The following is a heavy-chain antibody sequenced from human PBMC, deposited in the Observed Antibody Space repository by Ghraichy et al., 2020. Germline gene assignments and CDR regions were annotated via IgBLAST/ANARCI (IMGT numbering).Heavy chain of an antibody. CDR2: IYYSGST. CDR1: GGSISSYY. Sequence: SETLSLTCTVSGGSISSYYWSWIRQPPGKGLEWIGYIYYSGSTNYNPSLKSRVTISVDTSKNQFSLKLSSVTAADTAVYYCVRGAPLHSSGYSYYYYYYGMDVWGQGTTVTVSS. J-gene: IGHJ6*02. CDR3: VRGAPLHSSGYSYYYYYYGMDV. V-gene: IGHV4-59*01. D-gene: IGHD3-22*01.